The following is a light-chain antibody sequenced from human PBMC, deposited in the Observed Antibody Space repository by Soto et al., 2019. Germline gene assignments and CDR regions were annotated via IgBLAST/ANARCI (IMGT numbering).Light chain of an antibody. V-gene: IGLV1-40*01. CDR2: GNK. CDR1: SYNIGAGYG. J-gene: IGLJ2*01. Sequence: QSVLTQPPSVSGAPGQRVTISCTGSSYNIGAGYGVHWYQRLPGAAPKLLIYGNKNRPSGVPDRFSGSKSGTSASLVITDLQTEDEADYYCQSYDTRLSGPVVFGGGTKLTVL. CDR3: QSYDTRLSGPVV.